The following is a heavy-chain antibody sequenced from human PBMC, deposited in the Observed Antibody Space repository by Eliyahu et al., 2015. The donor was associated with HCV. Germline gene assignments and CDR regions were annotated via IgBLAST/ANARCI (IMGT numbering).Heavy chain of an antibody. D-gene: IGHD3-22*01. CDR1: GFTFSSYS. J-gene: IGHJ6*04. CDR3: ARPSSDYDSSGPLLDV. CDR2: ISRCCSTI. V-gene: IGHV3-48*01. Sequence: EVQLVESGGGLVQPGGSLRLSCAASGFTFSSYSMNWVRQAPGKGLEWVSYISRCCSTIYYADSVKGRFTISRDNAKNSLYLQMNSLRAEDTAVYYCARPSSDYDSSGPLLDVWGKGTTVTVSS.